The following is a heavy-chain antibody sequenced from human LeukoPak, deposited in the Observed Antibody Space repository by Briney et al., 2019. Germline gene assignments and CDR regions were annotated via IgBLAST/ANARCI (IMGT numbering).Heavy chain of an antibody. CDR2: IYYSGST. D-gene: IGHD6-19*01. Sequence: SETLSLTCTVSGGSVSSSSYYWGWIRQPPGMGLEWIGSIYYSGSTFYNPSLKSRVTISADKSKNQFSLRLGSVTAADTAVYYCAGTIAVAGTSFPYFDYWGQGTLVPVSS. V-gene: IGHV4-39*01. CDR1: GGSVSSSSYY. J-gene: IGHJ4*02. CDR3: AGTIAVAGTSFPYFDY.